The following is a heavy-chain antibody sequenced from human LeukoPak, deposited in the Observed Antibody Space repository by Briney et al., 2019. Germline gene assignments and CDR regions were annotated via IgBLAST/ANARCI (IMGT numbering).Heavy chain of an antibody. V-gene: IGHV3-20*04. CDR1: GFTFDDYG. Sequence: GGSLRLSCAASGFTFDDYGMSWVRQAPGKGLEWVSGINWNGGSTGYADSVKGRFTISRDNAKNTLYLQMNSLRAEDTAVYYCARVGYFDWLLWYWGQGTLVTVSS. J-gene: IGHJ4*02. D-gene: IGHD3-9*01. CDR3: ARVGYFDWLLWY. CDR2: INWNGGST.